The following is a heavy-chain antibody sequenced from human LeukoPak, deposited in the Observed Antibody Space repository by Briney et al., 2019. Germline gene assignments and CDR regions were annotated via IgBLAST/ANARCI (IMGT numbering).Heavy chain of an antibody. V-gene: IGHV5-10-1*01. CDR1: GYRFASYW. D-gene: IGHD3-22*01. CDR3: ARQYHYDSSGYPYAFEI. J-gene: IGHJ3*02. CDR2: IDPSDSHT. Sequence: PGESLKISCKGSGYRFASYWISWVRQMPGKGLEWMGRIDPSDSHTNYSPSFQGHVTISGDKSISTAYLQCSSLKASDTAMYYCARQYHYDSSGYPYAFEIWGPGTLVTVSS.